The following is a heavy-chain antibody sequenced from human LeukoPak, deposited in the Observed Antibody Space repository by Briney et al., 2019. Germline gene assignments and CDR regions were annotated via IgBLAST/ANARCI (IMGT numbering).Heavy chain of an antibody. J-gene: IGHJ5*02. CDR1: GASINGYF. CDR2: IYGSGST. CDR3: SRDMVRETLMYWFDP. Sequence: SETLSLTCTVSGASINGYFWSWIRLSAGKGLEWIGRIYGSGSTNYNPSLESRATVSSDTSKNQFSLKLRSVTAADTAVYYCSRDMVRETLMYWFDPWGPGILVTVS. V-gene: IGHV4-4*07. D-gene: IGHD3-10*01.